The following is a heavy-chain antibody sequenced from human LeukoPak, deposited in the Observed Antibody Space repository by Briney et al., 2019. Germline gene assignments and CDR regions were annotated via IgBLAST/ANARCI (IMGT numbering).Heavy chain of an antibody. V-gene: IGHV4-59*01. Sequence: SETLSLTCTASDDSISSYYWSWIRQHPGKRLEWIGYIYYSGSTNYNPSLKSRVTISVDTSKNQFSLKLSSVTAADTAVYYCARGEIWVQGTMVRGGMDVWGQGTTVTVSS. J-gene: IGHJ6*02. CDR3: ARGEIWVQGTMVRGGMDV. D-gene: IGHD3-10*01. CDR2: IYYSGST. CDR1: DDSISSYY.